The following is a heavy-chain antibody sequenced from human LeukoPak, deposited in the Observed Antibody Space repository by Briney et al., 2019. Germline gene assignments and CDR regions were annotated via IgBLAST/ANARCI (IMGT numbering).Heavy chain of an antibody. CDR1: GYTFTSYD. Sequence: ASVKVSCKASGYTFTSYDINWVRQATGQGLEWMGWMNPNSGNTGYAQNFQGRVTMTRDTSTSTVYMELSSLRSEDTAVYYCAGSVATGTTDQLDYYYYGMDVWGQGTTVTVSS. CDR3: AGSVATGTTDQLDYYYYGMDV. J-gene: IGHJ6*02. V-gene: IGHV1-8*01. CDR2: MNPNSGNT. D-gene: IGHD1-1*01.